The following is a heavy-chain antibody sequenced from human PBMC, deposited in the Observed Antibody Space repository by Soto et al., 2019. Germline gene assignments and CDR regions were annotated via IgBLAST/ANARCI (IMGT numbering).Heavy chain of an antibody. Sequence: PSETLSLTCDVSGGSITTGHWWTWVRQSPGKGLEWIGETYQSGITNYNPSLNSRLSISMDQSKNQFSLKLTSVTAADTALYFCARGFSFSDNSDNDRIYFYYGLNVWGQGTTVTVSS. CDR2: TYQSGIT. CDR3: ARGFSFSDNSDNDRIYFYYGLNV. V-gene: IGHV4-4*02. D-gene: IGHD2-15*01. CDR1: GGSITTGHW. J-gene: IGHJ6*02.